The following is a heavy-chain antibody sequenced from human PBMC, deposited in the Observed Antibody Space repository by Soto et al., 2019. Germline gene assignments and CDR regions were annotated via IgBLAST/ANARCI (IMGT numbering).Heavy chain of an antibody. J-gene: IGHJ3*02. V-gene: IGHV4-31*03. CDR3: ARTCGGDCYDAFDI. D-gene: IGHD2-21*02. Sequence: SETLSLTCTVSGGSISSGGYYWSWIRQHPGKGLEWIGYIYYSGSTYYNPSLKSRVTMSVDTSKNQFSLKLSSVTAADTAVYYCARTCGGDCYDAFDIWGQGTMVTVSS. CDR2: IYYSGST. CDR1: GGSISSGGYY.